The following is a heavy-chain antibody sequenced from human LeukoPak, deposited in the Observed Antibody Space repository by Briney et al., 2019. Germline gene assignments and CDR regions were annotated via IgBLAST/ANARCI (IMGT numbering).Heavy chain of an antibody. CDR3: TRRGRNNWGEGNDY. V-gene: IGHV4-59*08. Sequence: SETLSLTCTVSGGSISSYYWSWIRQPPGKGLEWIGYINDSGSTNSNPSLKSRVTMSVDTSKNQFSLKLSSVTAADTAVYYCTRRGRNNWGEGNDYWAREPWSPSPQ. CDR1: GGSISSYY. J-gene: IGHJ4*02. CDR2: INDSGST. D-gene: IGHD1-1*01.